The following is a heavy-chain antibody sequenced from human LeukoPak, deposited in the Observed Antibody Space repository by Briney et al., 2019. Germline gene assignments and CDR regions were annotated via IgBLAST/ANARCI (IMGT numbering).Heavy chain of an antibody. V-gene: IGHV3-53*01. Sequence: GGSLRLSCAVTGLTLSTNFMSSVRQAQGKGLEWVSIIYAGGDTYYADSVKGRFTISRDNSKNPLYLQMNSLRAEDTDVYFCARSGSGWFNFWRQGTLVSVSS. CDR2: IYAGGDT. CDR1: GLTLSTNF. J-gene: IGHJ4*02. D-gene: IGHD6-19*01. CDR3: ARSGSGWFNF.